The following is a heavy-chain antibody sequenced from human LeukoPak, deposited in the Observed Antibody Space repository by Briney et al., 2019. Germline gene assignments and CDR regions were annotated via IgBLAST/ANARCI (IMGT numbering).Heavy chain of an antibody. Sequence: ASVKVSCKASRYTLTSYGISWVRQAPGQGLEWMEWISAYNGNTNYPQKLQGRVTMTTDTSTSTAYMELRSLRSDDTAVYYCARDYDSSGYPQWTLGGLGYYYGMDVWGQGTTVTVSS. CDR3: ARDYDSSGYPQWTLGGLGYYYGMDV. D-gene: IGHD3-22*01. CDR1: RYTLTSYG. V-gene: IGHV1-18*01. J-gene: IGHJ6*02. CDR2: ISAYNGNT.